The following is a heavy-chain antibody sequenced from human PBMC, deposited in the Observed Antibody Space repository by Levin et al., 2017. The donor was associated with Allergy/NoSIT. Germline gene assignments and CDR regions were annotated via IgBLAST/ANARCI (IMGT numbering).Heavy chain of an antibody. J-gene: IGHJ4*02. D-gene: IGHD3-10*01. CDR2: IIPISGSA. V-gene: IGHV1-69*13. Sequence: SVKVSFKASGDTFSNYVINWVRQAPGQGLEWMGGIIPISGSAKYAQKFQGRVTITADESTSTAYMDLSSLRPEDTAVYYCARGGYYRGSGSYRENDYWGQGTLVTVSS. CDR3: ARGGYYRGSGSYRENDY. CDR1: GDTFSNYV.